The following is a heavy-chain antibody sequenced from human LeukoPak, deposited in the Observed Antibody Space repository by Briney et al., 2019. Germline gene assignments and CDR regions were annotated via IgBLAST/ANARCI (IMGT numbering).Heavy chain of an antibody. CDR1: GGSISSYY. CDR3: ARATYSSGWGTSDY. J-gene: IGHJ4*02. V-gene: IGHV4-59*01. Sequence: SETLSLTCTVSGGSISSYYWSWIRQPPGKGLEWIGYIYYSGSTNYNPSLKSRVTISVDTSKNQLSLKLSSVTAADTAVYYCARATYSSGWGTSDYWGQGTLLTVSS. CDR2: IYYSGST. D-gene: IGHD6-19*01.